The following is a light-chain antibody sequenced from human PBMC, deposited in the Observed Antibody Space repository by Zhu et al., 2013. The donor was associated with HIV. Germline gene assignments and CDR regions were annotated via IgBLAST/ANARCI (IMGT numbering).Light chain of an antibody. Sequence: EIVLTQSPATLSVSSGERATLSCRASQGVGNNLAWYQHKPGQAPRLLVFGASTRATGIPDRFSGSGSGTEFTLTINSLEPEDVAVYFCQHRSEGPPYTFGPGTKLEIK. CDR2: GAS. CDR1: QGVGNN. CDR3: QHRSEGPPYT. J-gene: IGKJ2*01. V-gene: IGKV3-15*01.